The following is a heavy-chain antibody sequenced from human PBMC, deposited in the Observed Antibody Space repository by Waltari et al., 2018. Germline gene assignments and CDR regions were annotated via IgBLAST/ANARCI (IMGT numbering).Heavy chain of an antibody. Sequence: QVQLVQSGAEVKKPGSSVKVSCKASGGTFSSYAISWVRQAPGQGLEWMGVIIPIFGTANYAQKFQGRVTITADKSTSTAYMELSSLRSEDTAVYYCARGTTMIVVVMPDAFDIWGQGTMVTVSS. J-gene: IGHJ3*02. CDR2: IIPIFGTA. CDR3: ARGTTMIVVVMPDAFDI. D-gene: IGHD3-22*01. CDR1: GGTFSSYA. V-gene: IGHV1-69*14.